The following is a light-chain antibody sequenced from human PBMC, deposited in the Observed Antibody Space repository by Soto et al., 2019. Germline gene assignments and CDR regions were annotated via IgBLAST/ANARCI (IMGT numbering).Light chain of an antibody. CDR2: DVS. CDR3: CSSAGTYTSV. V-gene: IGLV2-11*01. CDR1: SSDVGGYNY. Sequence: QSALTQPRSVSGYPGQSVTISCTGTSSDVGGYNYVSWYQQHPGKAPKLIIYDVSKRPSGVPDRFSGSKSGNTASLTISGLQAEDEADYYCCSSAGTYTSVFGGGTKVTVL. J-gene: IGLJ3*02.